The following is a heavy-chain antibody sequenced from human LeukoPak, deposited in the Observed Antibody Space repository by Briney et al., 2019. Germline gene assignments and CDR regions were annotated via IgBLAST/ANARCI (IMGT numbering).Heavy chain of an antibody. CDR2: ISSSSSYI. Sequence: GGSLRLSCAASGFTFSSYSMNWVRQAPGKGLEWVSSISSSSSYIYYADSVKGRFTISRDNAKNSLYLQMNSLRAEDTAVYYCARVGDFWSGYRRSYYYYMDVWGKGTTVTVSS. J-gene: IGHJ6*03. CDR3: ARVGDFWSGYRRSYYYYMDV. D-gene: IGHD3-3*01. V-gene: IGHV3-21*01. CDR1: GFTFSSYS.